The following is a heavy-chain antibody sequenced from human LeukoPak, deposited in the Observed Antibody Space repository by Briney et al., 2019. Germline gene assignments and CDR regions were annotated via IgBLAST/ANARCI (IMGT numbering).Heavy chain of an antibody. D-gene: IGHD2-21*02. CDR2: ISSSSSYI. CDR1: GFFFSSYA. CDR3: ARGPTTAEIDY. V-gene: IGHV3-21*01. Sequence: GGSLRLSCATSGFFFSSYAMSWVRQAPGKGLEWVSSISSSSSYIYYADSVKGRFTISRDNAKNSLYLQMNSLRAEDTAVYYCARGPTTAEIDYWGQGTLVTVSS. J-gene: IGHJ4*02.